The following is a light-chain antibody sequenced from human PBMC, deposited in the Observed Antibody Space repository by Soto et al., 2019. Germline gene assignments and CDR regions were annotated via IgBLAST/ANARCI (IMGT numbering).Light chain of an antibody. CDR1: QSVSSY. J-gene: IGKJ2*01. Sequence: EIVLTQSPATLSLSPGERATLSCRASQSVSSYLAWYQQKPGKAPRLRIYDASNRATGIPARFSGSGSGTDFTLTISSLGPEDFAVYYCQQRRNWPYTFGQGTTLEIK. CDR3: QQRRNWPYT. CDR2: DAS. V-gene: IGKV3-11*01.